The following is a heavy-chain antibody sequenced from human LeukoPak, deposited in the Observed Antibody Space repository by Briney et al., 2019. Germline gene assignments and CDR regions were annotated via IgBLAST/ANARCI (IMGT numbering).Heavy chain of an antibody. Sequence: SETLSLTRSVSGGSISTNYWSWIRQPAGKGLEWIGRIYNTGNTNYSPSLESRVTMSADTSKNQFSLRLSSVTAADTAVYYCARGSFDSSGYYVFDYWGQGSLVTVSS. V-gene: IGHV4-4*07. J-gene: IGHJ4*02. CDR1: GGSISTNY. CDR2: IYNTGNT. D-gene: IGHD3-22*01. CDR3: ARGSFDSSGYYVFDY.